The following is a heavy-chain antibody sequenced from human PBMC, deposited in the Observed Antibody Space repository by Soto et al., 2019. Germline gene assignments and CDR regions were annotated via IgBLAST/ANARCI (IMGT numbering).Heavy chain of an antibody. CDR1: GFSLSTRGVG. J-gene: IGHJ4*02. V-gene: IGHV2-5*02. Sequence: QITLNESGPTLVKPTQTLTLTCTFSGFSLSTRGVGVGWIRQPPGKALEWLALLYWDDDERYSPSLMSRLTITNDTTKNQVFLTMTNVNPVETAHYYCAHRARGFTYFFDYWGQGTLVTVSS. CDR3: AHRARGFTYFFDY. CDR2: LYWDDDE.